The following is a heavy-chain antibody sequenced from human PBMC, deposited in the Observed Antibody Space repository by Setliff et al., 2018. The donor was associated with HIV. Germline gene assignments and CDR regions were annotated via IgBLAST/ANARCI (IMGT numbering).Heavy chain of an antibody. Sequence: PGGSLRLSCAASGFSFGAYAMSWVRQAPGKGLECVGRVKSESDGGATDYAAPVKGRFIISRDDASNTLYLQADILKTEDTAVYYCITDLIPTMVRGIIEVGNYWGQGTLVTVSS. V-gene: IGHV3-15*01. CDR2: VKSESDGGAT. D-gene: IGHD3-10*01. CDR1: GFSFGAYA. J-gene: IGHJ4*02. CDR3: ITDLIPTMVRGIIEVGNY.